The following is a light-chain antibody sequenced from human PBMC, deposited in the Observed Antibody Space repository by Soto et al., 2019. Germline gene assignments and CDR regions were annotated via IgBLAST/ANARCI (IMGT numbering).Light chain of an antibody. CDR1: QSISSSY. V-gene: IGKV3-20*01. CDR3: QQHGTSPYT. Sequence: ESVLTQSPGTLSLSPGERATLSCRTSQSISSSYIAWYLQKPGQTHRLLIYAASSRATGIPDRFSGSGSGTDFTLTITRLEPEDFSVYYWQQHGTSPYTFGQGTKLEIK. J-gene: IGKJ2*01. CDR2: AAS.